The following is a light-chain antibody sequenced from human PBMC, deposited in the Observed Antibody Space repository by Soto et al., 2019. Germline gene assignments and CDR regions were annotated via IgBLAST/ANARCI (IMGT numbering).Light chain of an antibody. CDR2: SNN. CDR3: AAWDDSLNGYV. V-gene: IGLV1-44*01. Sequence: QSVLSQPPSASVTPGQRVTISCSRSSSNIGSNTVNWYQQLQGTAPKLLIYSNNQRPSGVPDRFSGSKSGTSASLAISGLQSEDEADYYCAAWDDSLNGYVFGTGTKVTVL. J-gene: IGLJ1*01. CDR1: SSNIGSNT.